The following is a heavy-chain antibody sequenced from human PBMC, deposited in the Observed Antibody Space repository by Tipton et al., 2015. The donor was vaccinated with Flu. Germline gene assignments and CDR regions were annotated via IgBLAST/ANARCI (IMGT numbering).Heavy chain of an antibody. J-gene: IGHJ6*02. D-gene: IGHD5-18*01. Sequence: PRLSCTASGSVFSVYAIHWVRQAPGKGLEWVSVIWNDGSKKYYAESVMGRFTISRDNTQKMVYLQMNSLRAEDTAVYYCARDHIGYNPFYGLDVWGQGATVSV. CDR1: GSVFSVYA. CDR3: ARDHIGYNPFYGLDV. CDR2: IWNDGSKK. V-gene: IGHV3-33*01.